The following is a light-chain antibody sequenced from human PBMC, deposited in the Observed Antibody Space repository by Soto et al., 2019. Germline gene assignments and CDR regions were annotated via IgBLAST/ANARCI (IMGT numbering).Light chain of an antibody. J-gene: IGLJ2*01. Sequence: QSVLTQPASVSGSPGQSITISCTGTSSDVGGYNYVSWYQQHPGKAPKLMIYEVFKRPSGVPDRFSGSKSDNTASLTVSGLQAEDEADYYCSSYAARNSFVVFGGGTKVTVL. CDR3: SSYAARNSFVV. CDR2: EVF. CDR1: SSDVGGYNY. V-gene: IGLV2-8*01.